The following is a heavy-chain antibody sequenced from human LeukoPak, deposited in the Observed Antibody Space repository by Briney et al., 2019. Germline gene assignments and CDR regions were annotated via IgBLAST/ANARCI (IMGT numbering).Heavy chain of an antibody. CDR1: GYTFTSYA. CDR2: INTNTGNP. V-gene: IGHV7-4-1*02. D-gene: IGHD3/OR15-3a*01. J-gene: IGHJ4*02. CDR3: ARARGDFWTRDYFDY. Sequence: ASVKGSCKAFGYTFTSYAMNWVRQAPGQGLEWMGWINTNTGNPTYAQGFTGRFGFSLDTSVSTAYLQISSLRAEDTAVYYCARARGDFWTRDYFDYWGQGTLVTVSS.